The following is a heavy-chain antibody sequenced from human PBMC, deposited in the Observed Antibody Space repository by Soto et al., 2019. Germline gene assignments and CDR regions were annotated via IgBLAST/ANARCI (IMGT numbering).Heavy chain of an antibody. V-gene: IGHV3-53*01. J-gene: IGHJ4*02. CDR2: IYSGGST. CDR1: GFTVSSNY. CDR3: ARGEGYCTGTSCYTFDY. Sequence: EVQLVESGGGLIQPGGSLRLSCAASGFTVSSNYMSWVRQAPGKGLEWVSVIYSGGSTYYADSVKGRFTISRDNSKNTLYLQMNSLRAEDTAVYYCARGEGYCTGTSCYTFDYWGQGTLVTVSS. D-gene: IGHD2-2*02.